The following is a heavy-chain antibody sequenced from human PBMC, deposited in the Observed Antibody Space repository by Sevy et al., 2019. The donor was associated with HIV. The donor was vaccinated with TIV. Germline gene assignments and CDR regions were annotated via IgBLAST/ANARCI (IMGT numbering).Heavy chain of an antibody. CDR2: ISYAGTET. D-gene: IGHD6-13*01. CDR3: ARDGGYSIKWYLLY. CDR1: GFAFSSHA. V-gene: IGHV3-30-3*01. J-gene: IGHJ4*01. Sequence: GGSLRLSCPASGFAFSSHAMHWVRQAPGKGLEWVGVISYAGTETFYAASVEGRFTISRDNSKNMLSLQINSLRPEDTVVYYCARDGGYSIKWYLLYWGQGTLVTVSS.